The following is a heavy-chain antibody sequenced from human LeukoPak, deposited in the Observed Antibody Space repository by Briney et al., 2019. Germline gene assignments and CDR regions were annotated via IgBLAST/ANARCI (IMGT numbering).Heavy chain of an antibody. CDR3: ANLNGYYYDSSGYYISI. J-gene: IGHJ3*02. Sequence: GGSLRLSYAASGFTFSSYAMSWVRQAPGKGLEWVSAISGSGGSTYYADSVKGRFTISRDNSKNTLYLQMNSLRAEDTAVYYCANLNGYYYDSSGYYISIWGQGTMVTVSS. CDR2: ISGSGGST. D-gene: IGHD3-22*01. CDR1: GFTFSSYA. V-gene: IGHV3-23*01.